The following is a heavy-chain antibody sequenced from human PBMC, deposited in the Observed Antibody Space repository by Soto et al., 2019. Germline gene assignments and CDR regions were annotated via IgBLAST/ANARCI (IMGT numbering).Heavy chain of an antibody. CDR2: IYYSGST. Sequence: ETLFLTCTVSGGSVSSGSYYWSWIRQPPGKGLEWIGYIYYSGSTNYNPSLKSRVTISVDTSKNQFSLKLSSVTAADTAVYYCARALLLRLGELSVRRTDYGMDVWGQGTTVTVSS. CDR1: GGSVSSGSYY. J-gene: IGHJ6*02. CDR3: ARALLLRLGELSVRRTDYGMDV. D-gene: IGHD3-16*02. V-gene: IGHV4-61*01.